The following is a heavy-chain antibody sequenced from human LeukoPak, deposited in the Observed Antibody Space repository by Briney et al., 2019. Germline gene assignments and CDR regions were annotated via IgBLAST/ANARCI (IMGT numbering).Heavy chain of an antibody. CDR2: IYYTGST. V-gene: IGHV4-59*01. J-gene: IGHJ6*03. CDR1: GGSISSYY. Sequence: PSETLSLTCTVSGGSISSYYWSWIRQPPGKGLEWIGYIYYTGSTNYNPSLKSRVTISVHTSKKQFTLKPSSVTAADTAEYYCAREMGTAMVNGYYSYMDVWGKGTTVTVSS. CDR3: AREMGTAMVNGYYSYMDV. D-gene: IGHD5-18*01.